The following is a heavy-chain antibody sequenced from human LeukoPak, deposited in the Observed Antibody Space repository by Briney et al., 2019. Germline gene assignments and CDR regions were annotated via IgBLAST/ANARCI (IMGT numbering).Heavy chain of an antibody. J-gene: IGHJ4*02. CDR1: GGSISGGNYR. V-gene: IGHV4-39*07. Sequence: SETLSLTCTVSGGSISGGNYRWGWIRQPPGRGLEWIGEINHSGSTNYNPSLKSRVTISVDTSKNQFSLKLSSVTAADTAVYYCARAPDRTYYYGSGSPEDWGQGTLVTVSS. D-gene: IGHD3-10*01. CDR3: ARAPDRTYYYGSGSPED. CDR2: INHSGST.